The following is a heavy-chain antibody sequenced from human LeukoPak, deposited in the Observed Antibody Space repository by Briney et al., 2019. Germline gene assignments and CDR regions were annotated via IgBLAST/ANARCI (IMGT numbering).Heavy chain of an antibody. Sequence: PGGSLRLSCAASGFTFSSYAMSWVRQAPGKGLEWVSAISGSGGSTYYADSVKGRFTISRDNSKNTLYLQMNSLRAEDTAVYYCAKDLKWYYGSGSYSGFDYWGQGTLVTVSS. D-gene: IGHD3-10*01. J-gene: IGHJ4*02. CDR1: GFTFSSYA. V-gene: IGHV3-23*01. CDR2: ISGSGGST. CDR3: AKDLKWYYGSGSYSGFDY.